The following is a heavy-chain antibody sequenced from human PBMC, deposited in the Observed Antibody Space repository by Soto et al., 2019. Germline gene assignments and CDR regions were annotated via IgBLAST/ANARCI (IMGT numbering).Heavy chain of an antibody. CDR2: IIPILGIA. V-gene: IGHV1-69*04. CDR3: AIDRRGCSGGSCYGEFDY. D-gene: IGHD2-15*01. Sequence: SVKVCCKASGGTFSSYTMRWVRQATGQGLEWMGRIIPILGIANYAQKLQGRVTMTTDTSTSTAYMELRSLRSDDTAVYYCAIDRRGCSGGSCYGEFDYWGQGTLVTVSS. J-gene: IGHJ4*02. CDR1: GGTFSSYT.